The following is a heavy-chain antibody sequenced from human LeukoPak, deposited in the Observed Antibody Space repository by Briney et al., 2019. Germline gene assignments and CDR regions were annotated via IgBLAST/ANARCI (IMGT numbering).Heavy chain of an antibody. CDR1: GFSVSSDY. J-gene: IGHJ4*02. V-gene: IGHV3-53*01. D-gene: IGHD1/OR15-1a*01. CDR2: LYSGGST. Sequence: PGGSLRLSCVASGFSVSSDYMTWVRQAPGKGLEWVSVLYSGGSTYYADSVKGRFTISRDNSKNTLYLEMNSLRAEDTAAYYCAREDVTKTNDYWGQGTLVTVSS. CDR3: AREDVTKTNDY.